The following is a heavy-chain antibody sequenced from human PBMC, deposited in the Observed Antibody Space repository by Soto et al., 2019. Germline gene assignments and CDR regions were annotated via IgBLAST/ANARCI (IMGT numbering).Heavy chain of an antibody. J-gene: IGHJ4*02. V-gene: IGHV4-59*01. Sequence: NPSETLSLTCTVSGGSISSYYWSWIRQPPGKGLEWIGYIYYSGSTNYNPSLKSRVTISVDTSKNQFSLKLSSVTAADTAVYYCARAGSGWSTAPYDYWGQGTMVTVYS. CDR1: GGSISSYY. CDR2: IYYSGST. D-gene: IGHD6-19*01. CDR3: ARAGSGWSTAPYDY.